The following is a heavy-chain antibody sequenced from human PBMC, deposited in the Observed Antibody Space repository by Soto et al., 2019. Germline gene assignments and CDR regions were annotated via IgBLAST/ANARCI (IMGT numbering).Heavy chain of an antibody. CDR3: ARDRAGYYSHFVY. CDR2: IYHSGNT. J-gene: IGHJ4*02. D-gene: IGHD3-22*01. Sequence: QVQLQESGPGLVKPSGTLSLTCALSGASIITDNWWRWVRQPPGKEMEWIGEIYHSGNTNFNPSVKSRVTISVDTSKNQFSLTVSSVTAADTAIYYCARDRAGYYSHFVYWGQGTLVTVSS. CDR1: GASIITDNW. V-gene: IGHV4-4*02.